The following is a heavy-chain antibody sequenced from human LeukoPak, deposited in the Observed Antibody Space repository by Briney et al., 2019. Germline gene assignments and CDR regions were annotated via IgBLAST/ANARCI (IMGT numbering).Heavy chain of an antibody. CDR2: IYYTGST. J-gene: IGHJ4*02. CDR1: GGSISSYY. Sequence: SETLSLTCTVSGGSISSYYWSWIRQPPGKGLEWIGDIYYTGSTNYNPSLKSRVTISVDTSKNQFSLKLSSVTAADTAVYYCARSDYGSGSYYFDYWGQGTLVTVSS. CDR3: ARSDYGSGSYYFDY. V-gene: IGHV4-59*01. D-gene: IGHD3-10*01.